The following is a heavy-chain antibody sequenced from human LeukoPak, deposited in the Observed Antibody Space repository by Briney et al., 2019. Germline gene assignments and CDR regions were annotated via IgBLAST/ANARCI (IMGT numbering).Heavy chain of an antibody. CDR3: ARVGGNNYGDYGLFDY. Sequence: PSGTLSLTCVVSGVSINSSTYWSWVRQSPGKGLEWIGEIYHTGDTNYNPSLKSRVTISVDRSKNQFSLKLSSVTAADTAVYYCARVGGNNYGDYGLFDYWGQGTLVTVSS. J-gene: IGHJ4*02. V-gene: IGHV4-4*02. D-gene: IGHD4-17*01. CDR2: IYHTGDT. CDR1: GVSINSSTY.